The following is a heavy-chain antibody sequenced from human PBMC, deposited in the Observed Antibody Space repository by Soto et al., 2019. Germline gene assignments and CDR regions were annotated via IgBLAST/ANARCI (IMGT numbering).Heavy chain of an antibody. CDR3: ARELGIAAAYFDY. V-gene: IGHV1-69*08. D-gene: IGHD6-13*01. CDR1: GGTFSSYT. J-gene: IGHJ4*02. CDR2: IIPILGIA. Sequence: QVQLVQSGAEVKKPGSSVKVSCKASGGTFSSYTISWVRQAPGQGLEWMGRIIPILGIANYAQKFQGRVTITADKSTSTAYMELSSLRSEDTAVYYCARELGIAAAYFDYWGQGTLVTVSS.